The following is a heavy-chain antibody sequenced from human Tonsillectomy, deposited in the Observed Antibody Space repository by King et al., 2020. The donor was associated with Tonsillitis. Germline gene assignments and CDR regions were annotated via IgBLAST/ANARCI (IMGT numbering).Heavy chain of an antibody. J-gene: IGHJ3*02. CDR3: ARDLTNYYDSGRYYYAAGDGFDI. CDR1: GGTFSSYA. Sequence: VQLVQSGAEVKKPGSSVKVSCKASGGTFSSYAISWVRQAPGQGFEWMGGIIPLFGTTNYVQNFQGRVTITADELTNTAYMELSSLRSEDTAVYYCARDLTNYYDSGRYYYAAGDGFDIWGQGTMVTVST. CDR2: IIPLFGTT. D-gene: IGHD3-22*01. V-gene: IGHV1-69*01.